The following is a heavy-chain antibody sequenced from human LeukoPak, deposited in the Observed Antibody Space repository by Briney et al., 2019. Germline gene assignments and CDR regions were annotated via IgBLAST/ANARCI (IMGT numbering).Heavy chain of an antibody. CDR3: ARDGGSGWSLDY. CDR1: GYTFTGYY. J-gene: IGHJ4*02. CDR2: INPSSGDT. D-gene: IGHD6-19*01. V-gene: IGHV1-2*02. Sequence: ASVKVSCKASGYTFTGYYIHWVRQAPGQGLEWMGWINPSSGDTKYAQKFQGGVSRTRDTSITTAYMELSRLRSDDTAVYYCARDGGSGWSLDYWGQGTLVTVSS.